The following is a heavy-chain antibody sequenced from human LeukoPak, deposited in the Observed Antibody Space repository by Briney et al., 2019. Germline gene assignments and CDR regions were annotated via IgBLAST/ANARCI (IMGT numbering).Heavy chain of an antibody. D-gene: IGHD3-22*01. Sequence: GRSLRLSCAASGFTFSSYAMHWVRQAPGKGLEWVAVISYDGSNKYYADSVKGRFTISRDNSKNTLYLQMNSLRAEDTAVYYCANNGVVVITGFDYWGQGTLVTVSS. CDR2: ISYDGSNK. CDR1: GFTFSSYA. CDR3: ANNGVVVITGFDY. V-gene: IGHV3-30-3*01. J-gene: IGHJ4*02.